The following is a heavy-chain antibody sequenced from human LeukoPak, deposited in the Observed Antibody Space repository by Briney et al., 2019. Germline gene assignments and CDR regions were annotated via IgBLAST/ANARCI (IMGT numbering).Heavy chain of an antibody. J-gene: IGHJ4*02. CDR3: ARGYGNSGYNYFDY. D-gene: IGHD2/OR15-2a*01. CDR2: VWFDGSKK. CDR1: GFTFSSYG. V-gene: IGHV3-33*01. Sequence: GRSLRLSCAASGFTFSSYGMHWVRQALGKGLEWVAGVWFDGSKKSYADSVKGRFTISRDSSKNTLSLQMNSLRSEDTAVYYCARGYGNSGYNYFDYWGQGTLLTVSS.